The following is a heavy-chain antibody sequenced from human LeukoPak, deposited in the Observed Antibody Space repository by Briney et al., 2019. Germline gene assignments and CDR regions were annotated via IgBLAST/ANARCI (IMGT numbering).Heavy chain of an antibody. V-gene: IGHV4-34*01. Sequence: SETLSLTCAVYGGSFSGYYWSWLRQPPGKGLEWIGEINHSGSTNYNPSLKSRVTISVDTSKNQLSLKLSAVTAADTAVYYCAVIYDFWSDYRRDYWGQGTLVTVSS. CDR1: GGSFSGYY. D-gene: IGHD3-3*01. J-gene: IGHJ4*02. CDR2: INHSGST. CDR3: AVIYDFWSDYRRDY.